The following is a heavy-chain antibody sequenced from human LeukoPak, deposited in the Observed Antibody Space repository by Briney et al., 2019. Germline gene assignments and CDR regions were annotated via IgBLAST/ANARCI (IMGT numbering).Heavy chain of an antibody. CDR2: IKDMAHGATI. CDR1: GFTFNNAW. CDR3: AGGEPYVY. D-gene: IGHD1-14*01. Sequence: PGGSLRLSCVGSGFTFNNAWMNWVRQAPGKGLEWVGRIKDMAHGATIDYAAAVKGRFTLSRDDSKNTLYLQMNSLRVEDTAMYYCAGGEPYVYWGQGTLVTVSP. J-gene: IGHJ4*02. V-gene: IGHV3-15*07.